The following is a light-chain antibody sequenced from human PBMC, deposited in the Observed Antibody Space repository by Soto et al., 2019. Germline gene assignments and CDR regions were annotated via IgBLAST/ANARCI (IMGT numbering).Light chain of an antibody. CDR2: EVS. CDR1: SSDIGAYNY. Sequence: QSALTQPASVSGSPGQSITISCAGTSSDIGAYNYVSWYQQHPGRAPKLMLYEVSHRPSGVSNRFSGSKSANTASLTISGLQPEDEADYYCASYTGTSTDVLFGGGTKLNVL. J-gene: IGLJ2*01. CDR3: ASYTGTSTDVL. V-gene: IGLV2-14*01.